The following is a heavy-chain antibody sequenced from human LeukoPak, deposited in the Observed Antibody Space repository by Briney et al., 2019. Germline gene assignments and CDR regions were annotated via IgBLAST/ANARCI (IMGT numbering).Heavy chain of an antibody. CDR3: ARDLA. J-gene: IGHJ5*02. CDR2: IKQDGSEK. V-gene: IGHV3-7*03. Sequence: SGGSLRLSCAASGFTFSGYWMSWVRQAPGKGLEWVANIKQDGSEKYYVDSVKGRFTISRDNAKKSLYLQMNSLRAEDTAVYYCARDLAWGQGTLVTVAS. CDR1: GFTFSGYW.